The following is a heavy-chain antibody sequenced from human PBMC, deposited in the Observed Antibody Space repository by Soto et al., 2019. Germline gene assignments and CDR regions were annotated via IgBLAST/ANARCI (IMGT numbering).Heavy chain of an antibody. CDR1: GGSISSGGYY. CDR2: IFYSGST. J-gene: IGHJ5*02. CDR3: ARGHTYYYASSGYYGDWFDP. D-gene: IGHD3-22*01. V-gene: IGHV4-31*03. Sequence: SETLSLTCIVSGGSISSGGYYWSWIRQHPGKGLEWIGYIFYSGSTYHNPSLKSRITISVDTSKNQFSLKLSSVTAADTAVYYCARGHTYYYASSGYYGDWFDPWGQGTLVTVSS.